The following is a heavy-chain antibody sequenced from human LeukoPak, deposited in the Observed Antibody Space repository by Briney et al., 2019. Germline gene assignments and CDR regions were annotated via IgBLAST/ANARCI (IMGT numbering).Heavy chain of an antibody. CDR1: GYTFTSYY. CDR3: ARDLGPKNGTPDYYYYGMDV. V-gene: IGHV1-46*01. J-gene: IGHJ6*02. CDR2: INPSGGST. D-gene: IGHD1-1*01. Sequence: ASVKVSCKASGYTFTSYYMHWVRQAPGQGLEWMGIINPSGGSTSYAQKFQGRVTMTRDTSTSTVYMELSSLRSEDTAVYYCARDLGPKNGTPDYYYYGMDVWGQGTTVTVSS.